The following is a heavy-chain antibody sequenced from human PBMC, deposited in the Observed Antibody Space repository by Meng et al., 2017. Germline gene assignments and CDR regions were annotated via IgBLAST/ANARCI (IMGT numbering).Heavy chain of an antibody. J-gene: IGHJ4*02. CDR1: GYTFTSYA. CDR3: ARDSCTGGICYRGSFDY. Sequence: QLQSVQCGAEGKEPGASWRVSCKASGYTFTSYAMHWVRQAPGQIIEWMGWLNAGNGDTKYSQKFQGRVTITRDSSASTAYMELSSLRSEDTAVYYCARDSCTGGICYRGSFDYWAQGTLVTVSS. D-gene: IGHD2-15*01. V-gene: IGHV1-3*01. CDR2: LNAGNGDT.